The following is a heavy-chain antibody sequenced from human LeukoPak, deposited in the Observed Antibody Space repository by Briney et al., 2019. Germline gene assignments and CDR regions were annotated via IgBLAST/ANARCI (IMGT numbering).Heavy chain of an antibody. D-gene: IGHD6-13*01. CDR2: ISWDGGST. V-gene: IGHV3-43*01. J-gene: IGHJ4*02. CDR3: AKDISPLRSSWYFDY. CDR1: GFTFDDYT. Sequence: GGSLRLSCAASGFTFDDYTMHWVRQAPGKGLEWVSLISWDGGSTYYADSVKGRFTISRDNSKNSLYLQMNSLRTEDTALYYCAKDISPLRSSWYFDYWGQGTLVTVSS.